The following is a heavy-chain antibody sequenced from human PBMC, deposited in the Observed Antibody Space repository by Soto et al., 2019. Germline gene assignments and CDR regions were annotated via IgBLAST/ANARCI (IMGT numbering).Heavy chain of an antibody. V-gene: IGHV4-4*02. CDR3: ARVLAVAGTYYYYYGMDV. CDR2: IYHSGST. Sequence: SETLSVTCAVSGGSISSSNRWSWVRQPPGKGLEWIGEIYHSGSTNYNPSLKSRVTISVDKSKNQCSLKLSSVTAADTAVYYCARVLAVAGTYYYYYGMDVWGQGTTVTVSS. CDR1: GGSISSSNR. J-gene: IGHJ6*02. D-gene: IGHD6-19*01.